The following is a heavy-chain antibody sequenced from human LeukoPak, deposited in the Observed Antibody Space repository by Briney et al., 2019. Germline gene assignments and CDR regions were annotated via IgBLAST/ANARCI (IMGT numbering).Heavy chain of an antibody. CDR1: GYTFTSYA. CDR3: ARALINIAVAGTGRHFDY. J-gene: IGHJ4*02. V-gene: IGHV1-3*01. CDR2: INAGNGNT. D-gene: IGHD6-19*01. Sequence: ASVKVSCKASGYTFTSYAMHWVRQAPGQRLEWMGWINAGNGNTKYSQKFQGRVTITRDTSASTAYMELSSLRSEDTAVYYCARALINIAVAGTGRHFDYWGQGTLVTASS.